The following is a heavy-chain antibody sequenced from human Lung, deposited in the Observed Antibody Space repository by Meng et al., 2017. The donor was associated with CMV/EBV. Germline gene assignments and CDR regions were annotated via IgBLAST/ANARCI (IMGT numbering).Heavy chain of an antibody. CDR1: GGSISNYY. J-gene: IGHJ1*01. D-gene: IGHD3-10*01. Sequence: SETXSLXXTVSGGSISNYYWSWIRQPPGKGLEWIGYIYYTGSTNSNPSLKSRVTISIDTSKNQFSLKLISVTAADTAMYYCAATALVRGVRGTYFQHWGQGTXVTVSS. CDR3: AATALVRGVRGTYFQH. CDR2: IYYTGST. V-gene: IGHV4-59*01.